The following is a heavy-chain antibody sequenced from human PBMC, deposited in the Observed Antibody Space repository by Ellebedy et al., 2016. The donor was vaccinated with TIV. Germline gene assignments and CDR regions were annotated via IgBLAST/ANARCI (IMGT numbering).Heavy chain of an antibody. CDR1: GFTFSDYY. CDR2: ISSSGSTI. Sequence: GESLKISXAASGFTFSDYYMSWIRQAPGKGLEWVSYISSSGSTIYYADSVKGRFTISRDNAKNSLYLQMNSLRAEDTAVYYCASPPRYSGSYWGQGTLVTVSS. J-gene: IGHJ4*02. CDR3: ASPPRYSGSY. V-gene: IGHV3-11*04. D-gene: IGHD1-26*01.